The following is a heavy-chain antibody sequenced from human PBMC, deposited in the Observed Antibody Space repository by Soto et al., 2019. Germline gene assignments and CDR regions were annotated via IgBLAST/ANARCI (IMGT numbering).Heavy chain of an antibody. D-gene: IGHD3-9*01. J-gene: IGHJ4*02. CDR2: MNPNSGNT. CDR3: ASWAGYSS. CDR1: GYTFTSYD. V-gene: IGHV1-8*01. Sequence: QVQLVQSGAEVKKPGASVKVSCKVSGYTFTSYDVNWLRQATGQGLEWMGWMNPNSGNTGSAQKFQGRVTMTRNTSITTAYLELGSLRSEDTAVYYCASWAGYSSWGQGTLVTVSS.